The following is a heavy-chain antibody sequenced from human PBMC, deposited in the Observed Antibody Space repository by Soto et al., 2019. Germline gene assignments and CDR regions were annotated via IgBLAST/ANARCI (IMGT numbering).Heavy chain of an antibody. CDR2: IYYSGST. V-gene: IGHV4-31*03. CDR3: ARGRTTRPFKVCFFDY. J-gene: IGHJ4*02. CDR1: GGSISSGGYY. Sequence: QVQLQESGPGLVKPSQTLSLTCTVSGGSISSGGYYWSWIRQHPGKGLEWIGYIYYSGSTYYNPSLKSRVTISIDASKNQCSLKLSSVTAADTAVYYGARGRTTRPFKVCFFDYWGQGTLVTVSS. D-gene: IGHD1-7*01.